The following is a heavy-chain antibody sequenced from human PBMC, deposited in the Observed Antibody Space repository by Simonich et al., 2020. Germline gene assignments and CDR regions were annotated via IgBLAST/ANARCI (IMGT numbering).Heavy chain of an antibody. D-gene: IGHD3-16*01. CDR2: INSRSMYI. CDR1: GFTFSRYS. Sequence: EVQLVESGGGLVKPGGSLRLSCAASGFTFSRYSMNWVRQASVKRLELVSCINSRSMYIYYANSVKGRFTISRDNAKNSLDLQMNSLRAEDTAVYYCAREQARGGAFDIWGQGTMVTVSS. J-gene: IGHJ3*02. CDR3: AREQARGGAFDI. V-gene: IGHV3-21*01.